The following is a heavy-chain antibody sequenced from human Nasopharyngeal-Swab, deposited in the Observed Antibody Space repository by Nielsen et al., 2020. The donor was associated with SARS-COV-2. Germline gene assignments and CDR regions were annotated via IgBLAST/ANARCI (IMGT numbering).Heavy chain of an antibody. Sequence: WIRQPPGKGLEWVSSISSSSSYIYYADSVKGRFTISRDNAKNSLYPQMNSLRAEDTAVYYCARDGVGATPFDYWGQGTLVTVSS. CDR3: ARDGVGATPFDY. V-gene: IGHV3-21*01. CDR2: ISSSSSYI. D-gene: IGHD1-26*01. J-gene: IGHJ4*02.